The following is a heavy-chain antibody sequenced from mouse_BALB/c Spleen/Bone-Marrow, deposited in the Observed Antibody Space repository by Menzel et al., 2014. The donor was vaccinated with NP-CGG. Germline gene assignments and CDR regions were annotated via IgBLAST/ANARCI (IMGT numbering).Heavy chain of an antibody. J-gene: IGHJ4*01. V-gene: IGHV5-6-5*01. CDR2: ISSGGST. Sequence: EVKLVESGGGLVKPGGSLKLSCAASGFTFXGYAMSWVRQTPEKRLEWVASISSGGSTYYPDSVKGRFTISRDNARNILYLQMSSLRSEDTAMYYCARARFYYGKLVDYWGQGTSVTVSS. CDR1: GFTFXGYA. CDR3: ARARFYYGKLVDY. D-gene: IGHD1-1*01.